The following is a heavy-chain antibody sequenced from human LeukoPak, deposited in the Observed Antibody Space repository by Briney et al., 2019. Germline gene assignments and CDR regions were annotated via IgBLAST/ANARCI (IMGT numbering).Heavy chain of an antibody. V-gene: IGHV1-3*03. CDR1: GYTFTSYA. CDR3: ARALYGDYFPYFDY. CDR2: INAGNGNT. D-gene: IGHD4-17*01. J-gene: IGHJ4*02. Sequence: ASVKVSCKASGYTFTSYAMHWVRQAPGQRLEWMGWINAGNGNTKYSQELQGRVTITRDTSASTAYMELSSLRSEDMAVYYCARALYGDYFPYFDYWGQGTLVTVSS.